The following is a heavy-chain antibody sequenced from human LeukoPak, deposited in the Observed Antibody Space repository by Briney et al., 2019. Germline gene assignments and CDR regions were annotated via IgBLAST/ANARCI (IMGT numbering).Heavy chain of an antibody. CDR3: ANARHYYYYYVDV. V-gene: IGHV4-38-2*02. D-gene: IGHD2-8*01. J-gene: IGHJ6*03. CDR1: GYSISSGYY. Sequence: SETLSLTCTVSGYSISSGYYWGWIRQPPGKGLEWIGSIYHSGSTYYNPSLKSRVTISVDTSKNQFSLKLSSVTAADTAVYYCANARHYYYYYVDVWGKGTTVTVSS. CDR2: IYHSGST.